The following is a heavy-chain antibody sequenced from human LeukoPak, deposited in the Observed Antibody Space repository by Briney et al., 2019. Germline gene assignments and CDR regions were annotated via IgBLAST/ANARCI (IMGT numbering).Heavy chain of an antibody. V-gene: IGHV3-15*01. Sequence: GGSLRLSCAASGFTFSNAWMSWVRQAPGKGLEWVGRIKSKTDGGTTDYAAPVKGRFTISRDDSKNTLYLQMNSLKTEDTAVYCCTTDQLGERITDYWGQGTLVTVSS. CDR3: TTDQLGERITDY. D-gene: IGHD1-1*01. CDR1: GFTFSNAW. CDR2: IKSKTDGGTT. J-gene: IGHJ4*02.